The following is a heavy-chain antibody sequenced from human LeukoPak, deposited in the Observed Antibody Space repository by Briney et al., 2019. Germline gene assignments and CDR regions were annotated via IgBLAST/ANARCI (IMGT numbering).Heavy chain of an antibody. V-gene: IGHV4-59*08. CDR2: IYYSGSS. CDR1: GGSISTYY. CDR3: ARMVIRAYCSGGNCYEHAFDV. J-gene: IGHJ3*01. Sequence: MTSETLSLTCSVSGGSISTYYWSWIRQPPGKGLEWIGYIYYSGSSIYNPSLKSRVTISVDTSKNQFSLKLNSVTAADTAVYYCARMVIRAYCSGGNCYEHAFDVWGQGTVVTVSS. D-gene: IGHD2-15*01.